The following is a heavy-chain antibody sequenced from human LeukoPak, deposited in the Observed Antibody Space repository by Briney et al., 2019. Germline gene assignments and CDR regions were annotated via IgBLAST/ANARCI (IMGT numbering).Heavy chain of an antibody. D-gene: IGHD2-2*02. V-gene: IGHV3-7*01. J-gene: IGHJ5*02. CDR2: IKQDGSEK. CDR3: ATDIPNWSNP. Sequence: AGGSLRLSCAASGFTFSNYAMSWVRQAPGKGLEWVANIKQDGSEKYYVDSVKGRFTISRDNAKNSLYLQMNSLRAEDTAVYYCATDIPNWSNPWGQGTLVTVSS. CDR1: GFTFSNYA.